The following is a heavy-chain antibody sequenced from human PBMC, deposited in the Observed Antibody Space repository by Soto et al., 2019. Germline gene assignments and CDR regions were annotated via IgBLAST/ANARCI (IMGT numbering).Heavy chain of an antibody. CDR1: GGSISTYY. Sequence: KTSETLSLTCTVSGGSISTYYWSWIRQPPGKGLEWIGYIYYTGSTNYNPSLKSRVTISVDTSKNQFSPKLSSVTAADTAVYYCARAKRHLVGGYYYYYMDVWGQGTTVTVSS. D-gene: IGHD6-6*01. J-gene: IGHJ6*02. CDR3: ARAKRHLVGGYYYYYMDV. CDR2: IYYTGST. V-gene: IGHV4-59*01.